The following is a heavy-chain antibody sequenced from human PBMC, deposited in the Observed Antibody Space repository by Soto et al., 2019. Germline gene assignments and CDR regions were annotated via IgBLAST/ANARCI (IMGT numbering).Heavy chain of an antibody. CDR1: GASISSSNSY. D-gene: IGHD3-10*01. J-gene: IGHJ3*01. CDR2: ISHGGGT. CDR3: SKREMSLQAFDF. Sequence: QLQLEESGPGLVKPSETLSLTCTVSGASISSSNSYWGWIRQPPGRGLEWIATISHGGGTYYNPSLKSRVTISVVTAMNLFALRLNSVTAADASVYLWSKREMSLQAFDFWGRGTMVAVS. V-gene: IGHV4-39*03.